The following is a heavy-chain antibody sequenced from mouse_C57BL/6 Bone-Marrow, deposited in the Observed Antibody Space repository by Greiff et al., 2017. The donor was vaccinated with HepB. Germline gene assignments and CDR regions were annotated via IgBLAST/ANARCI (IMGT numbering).Heavy chain of an antibody. D-gene: IGHD1-1*01. CDR3: AREGCSSYEVDY. CDR2: ISDGGSYT. J-gene: IGHJ2*01. Sequence: EVHLVESGGGLVKPGGSLKLSCAASGFTFSSYAMSWVRQTPEKRLEWVATISDGGSYTYYPDNVEGRFTISRDNAKNNLYLQMSHLKSEDTAMYYCAREGCSSYEVDYWGQGTTLTVSS. CDR1: GFTFSSYA. V-gene: IGHV5-4*01.